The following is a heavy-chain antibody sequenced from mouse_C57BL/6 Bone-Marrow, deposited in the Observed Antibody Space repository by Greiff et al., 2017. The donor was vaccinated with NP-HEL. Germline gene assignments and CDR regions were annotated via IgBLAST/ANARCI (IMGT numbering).Heavy chain of an antibody. CDR1: GYTFTSYW. Sequence: QVQLQQPGAELVRPGSSVKLSCKASGYTFTSYWMHWVKQRPIQGLEWIGNIDPSDSETHYNQKFKDKATLTVDKSSSTAYMQLSSLTSEDSAVYYCARERYYGSSPYYFDYWGQGTTLTVSS. V-gene: IGHV1-52*01. CDR3: ARERYYGSSPYYFDY. D-gene: IGHD1-1*01. J-gene: IGHJ2*01. CDR2: IDPSDSET.